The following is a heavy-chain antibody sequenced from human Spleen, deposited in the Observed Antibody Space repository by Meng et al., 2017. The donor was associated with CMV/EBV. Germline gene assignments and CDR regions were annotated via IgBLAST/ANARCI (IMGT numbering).Heavy chain of an antibody. V-gene: IGHV4-34*01. J-gene: IGHJ4*02. CDR3: ARGRQQLGRYFDY. D-gene: IGHD6-13*01. Sequence: HVKLPRVVEGLLKPSWTLSLPCAVYGGSFSGYYWSWIRQPPGKGLEWIGEINHSGSTNYNPSLKSRVTISVDTSKNQFSLKLSSVTAADTAVYYCARGRQQLGRYFDYWGQGTLVTVSS. CDR1: GGSFSGYY. CDR2: INHSGST.